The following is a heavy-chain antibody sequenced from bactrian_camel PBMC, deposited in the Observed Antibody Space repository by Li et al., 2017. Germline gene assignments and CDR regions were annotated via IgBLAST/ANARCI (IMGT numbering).Heavy chain of an antibody. CDR2: INRGGDST. V-gene: IGHV3S42*01. CDR3: TQETGYRIFEY. CDR1: GFPFSVFA. D-gene: IGHD5*01. J-gene: IGHJ4*01. Sequence: VQLVESGGGLVQPGGSLKLSCIASGFPFSVFAMSWVRQAPGKGLEWVSIINRGGDSTTYADSLKGRFTISRDNAKNTLFLQLNSLKTEDTAMYYCTQETGYRIFEYWGQGTQVTVS.